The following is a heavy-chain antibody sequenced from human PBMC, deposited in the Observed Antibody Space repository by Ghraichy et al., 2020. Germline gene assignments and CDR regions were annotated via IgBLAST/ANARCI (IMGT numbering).Heavy chain of an antibody. CDR1: GGSISTYY. D-gene: IGHD6-19*01. CDR2: IYYSGTT. CDR3: ARGGQWLVEASAFDI. V-gene: IGHV4-59*01. Sequence: TLSLTCTVSGGSISTYYWSWIRQPPGKGLEWIAYIYYSGTTNYNPSLKSRVTISVDTSNNHFSLKLTSVTAADTAVYYCARGGQWLVEASAFDIWGQGTMVTVSS. J-gene: IGHJ3*02.